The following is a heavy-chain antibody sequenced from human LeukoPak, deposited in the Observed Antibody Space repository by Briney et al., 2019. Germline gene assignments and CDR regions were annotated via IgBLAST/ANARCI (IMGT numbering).Heavy chain of an antibody. Sequence: ASVKVSCKSSGYTFTAYYIHWLRQAPGQGPEWMGWIKPDSGSSHYAQKFQGRVTMTRDTSSNSAYMDLTRLKSDDTAVYYCARARVPIAVAGLYYFDYWGQGALVTVSS. J-gene: IGHJ4*02. CDR2: IKPDSGSS. D-gene: IGHD6-19*01. CDR3: ARARVPIAVAGLYYFDY. CDR1: GYTFTAYY. V-gene: IGHV1-2*02.